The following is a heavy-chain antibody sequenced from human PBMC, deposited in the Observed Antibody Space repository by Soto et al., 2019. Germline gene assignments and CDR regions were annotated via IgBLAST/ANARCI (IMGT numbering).Heavy chain of an antibody. V-gene: IGHV3-23*01. CDR1: GFTFSSYA. CDR3: AKDLGRTSDAFDI. CDR2: ISGSGGST. Sequence: EVQLLESGGGLVQPGGSLRLSCAASGFTFSSYAMSWVRQAPGKGLEWVSAISGSGGSTYYADSVKGRFTISRDNSKNALYLQMNSLRAEDTAVYYCAKDLGRTSDAFDIWGQGTMVTVSS. D-gene: IGHD3-10*01. J-gene: IGHJ3*02.